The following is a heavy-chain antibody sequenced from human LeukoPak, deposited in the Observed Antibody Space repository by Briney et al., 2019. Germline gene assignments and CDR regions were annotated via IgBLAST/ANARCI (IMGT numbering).Heavy chain of an antibody. CDR2: IYYSGRT. D-gene: IGHD2-21*01. Sequence: PSETLSLTRTVSGGSISSYYWSWIRQPPGKGLEWIGYIYYSGRTNYNPSLKSRVTISVDTSKKQFSLNLTSVTAADTAVYYCARYSSAGLEYWGQGTLVTVSS. CDR1: GGSISSYY. CDR3: ARYSSAGLEY. V-gene: IGHV4-59*01. J-gene: IGHJ4*02.